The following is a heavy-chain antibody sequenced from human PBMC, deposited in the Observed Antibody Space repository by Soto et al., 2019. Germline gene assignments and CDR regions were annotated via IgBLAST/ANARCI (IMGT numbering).Heavy chain of an antibody. Sequence: ELQLLESGGGLVQPGGSLRLACAASGFTFSSYAMTWVRQAPGKGPEWVSTITGSGIDTYYADSVKGGFTISRDNSKNTLFLQMNSLRVEDTALYYCAMGRRGEIMVPFDYWGQGTLVTVSS. CDR2: ITGSGIDT. J-gene: IGHJ4*02. CDR1: GFTFSSYA. CDR3: AMGRRGEIMVPFDY. D-gene: IGHD2-21*01. V-gene: IGHV3-23*01.